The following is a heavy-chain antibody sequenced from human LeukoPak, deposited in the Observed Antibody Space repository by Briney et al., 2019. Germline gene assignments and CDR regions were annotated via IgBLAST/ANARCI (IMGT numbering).Heavy chain of an antibody. V-gene: IGHV3-49*04. J-gene: IGHJ4*02. D-gene: IGHD3-10*01. CDR3: TRDPGKWPWLSHDY. CDR1: GFTFGDYA. CDR2: IRSKAYGGTT. Sequence: GGSLRLSCTASGFTFGDYAMSWVRQAPGKGLEWVGFIRSKAYGGTTEYAASVKGRFTISRDDSKSIAYLQMNSLKTEDTAVYYCTRDPGKWPWLSHDYWGQGTLVTVSS.